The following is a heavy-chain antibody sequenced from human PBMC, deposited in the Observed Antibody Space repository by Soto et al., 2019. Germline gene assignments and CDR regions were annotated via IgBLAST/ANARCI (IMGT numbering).Heavy chain of an antibody. V-gene: IGHV6-1*01. Sequence: SQTLSLTCAISGDSVSSNRAAWNWIRQSPSRGLEWLGRTYYRSKWYNDYAVSVKSRITINPDTSKNQFSLQLNSVTPEDTAVYYCARDGLAARGYYYYGMDVWGQGTTVTVSS. J-gene: IGHJ6*02. D-gene: IGHD6-6*01. CDR2: TYYRSKWYN. CDR1: GDSVSSNRAA. CDR3: ARDGLAARGYYYYGMDV.